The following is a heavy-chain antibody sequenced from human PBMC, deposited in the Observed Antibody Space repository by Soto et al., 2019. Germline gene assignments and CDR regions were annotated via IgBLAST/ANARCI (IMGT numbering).Heavy chain of an antibody. J-gene: IGHJ4*02. CDR3: ARLPVAGTLDY. V-gene: IGHV5-51*01. CDR2: IYPGDSTT. CDR1: GYRFTNYW. Sequence: GESLKISCEDSGYRFTNYWIAWVRQMPGKGLEWMGIIYPGDSTTRYSPSFQGQVTISADKSISTAYLQWSSLKASDTAMYYCARLPVAGTLDYWGQGTLVTV. D-gene: IGHD6-19*01.